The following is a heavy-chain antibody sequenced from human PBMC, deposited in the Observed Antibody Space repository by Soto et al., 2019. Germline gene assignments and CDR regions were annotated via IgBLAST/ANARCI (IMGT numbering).Heavy chain of an antibody. D-gene: IGHD4-17*01. V-gene: IGHV4-30-2*01. CDR3: ARAHYGDYGYGMDV. CDR1: RGSICSGEYA. CDR2: IYDSGTT. Sequence: TLSLTFAVSRGSICSGEYAWASIGQPPGKGLEWIGYIYDSGTTYYNPSLKSRVTISVDRSKNQFSLKLSSVTAADTAVYYCARAHYGDYGYGMDVWGQGTTVTVS. J-gene: IGHJ6*02.